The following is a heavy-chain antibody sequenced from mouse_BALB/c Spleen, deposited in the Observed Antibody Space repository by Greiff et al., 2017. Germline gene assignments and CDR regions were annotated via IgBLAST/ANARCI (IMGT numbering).Heavy chain of an antibody. V-gene: IGHV2-9*02. CDR2: IWAGGST. J-gene: IGHJ4*01. Sequence: VKLMESGPGLVAPSQSLSITCTVSGFSLTSYGVHWVRQPPGKGLEWLGVIWAGGSTNYNSALMSRLSISKDNSKSQVFLKMNSLQTDDTAMYYCARESFYGNSAMDYWGQGTSVTVSS. D-gene: IGHD2-1*01. CDR1: GFSLTSYG. CDR3: ARESFYGNSAMDY.